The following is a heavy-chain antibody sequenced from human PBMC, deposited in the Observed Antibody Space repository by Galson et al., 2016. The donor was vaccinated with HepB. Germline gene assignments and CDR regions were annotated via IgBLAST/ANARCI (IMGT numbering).Heavy chain of an antibody. Sequence: SLRLSCAASGFNFSDYYMSWVRQAPGKGLEWLSYITSTSSYTNYADSLKGRFTISRDNDKNSLFLEMSSLRAEDTAVYYWAKVFGAGSQHKYYFDSWGQGTLFTVSS. CDR1: GFNFSDYY. CDR2: ITSTSSYT. V-gene: IGHV3-11*06. D-gene: IGHD3-10*01. CDR3: AKVFGAGSQHKYYFDS. J-gene: IGHJ4*02.